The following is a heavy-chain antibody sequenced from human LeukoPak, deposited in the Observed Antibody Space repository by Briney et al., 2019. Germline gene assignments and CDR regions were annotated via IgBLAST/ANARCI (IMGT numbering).Heavy chain of an antibody. D-gene: IGHD6-6*01. CDR3: ARTSSSSSFYYYYYYMDV. CDR1: GFTVSSNY. V-gene: IGHV3-53*01. CDR2: IYSGGST. Sequence: GGSLRLSCAASGFTVSSNYMSWVRQAPGKGLEWVSVIYSGGSTYYADFVKGRFTISRDNSKNTLYLQMNSLRAEDTAVYYCARTSSSSSFYYYYYYMDVWGKGTTVTVSS. J-gene: IGHJ6*03.